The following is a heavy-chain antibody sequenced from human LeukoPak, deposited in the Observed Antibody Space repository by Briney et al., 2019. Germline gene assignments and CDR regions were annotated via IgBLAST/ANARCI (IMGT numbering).Heavy chain of an antibody. J-gene: IGHJ4*02. D-gene: IGHD2-2*01. CDR3: ASRYCSTPTFPYVGAFDY. CDR2: ISSSSSYI. CDR1: EFTFSTYS. V-gene: IGHV3-21*01. Sequence: GGSLRLSCAASEFTFSTYSMNWVRQAPGKGLEWVSFISSSSSYIYYADSVKGRFTISRDNAKNSLYLQMNSLRAEETAVYFCASRYCSTPTFPYVGAFDYWGQGSLVTVSS.